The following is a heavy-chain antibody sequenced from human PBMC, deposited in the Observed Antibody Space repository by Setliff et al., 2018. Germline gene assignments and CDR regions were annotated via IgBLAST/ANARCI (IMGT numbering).Heavy chain of an antibody. CDR1: GYTLTELS. CDR2: FDPEDGET. D-gene: IGHD6-6*01. CDR3: ARDGIAARPGADY. J-gene: IGHJ4*03. V-gene: IGHV1-24*01. Sequence: ASVKVSCKVSGYTLTELSRHWVRQAPGKGLEWMGGFDPEDGETIYAQKFQGRVTITRDTSASTAYMELSSLRSEDTAVYYCARDGIAARPGADYWGQGTMVTVSS.